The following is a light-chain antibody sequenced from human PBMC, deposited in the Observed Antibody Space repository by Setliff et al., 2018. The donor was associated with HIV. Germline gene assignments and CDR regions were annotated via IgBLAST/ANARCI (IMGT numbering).Light chain of an antibody. J-gene: IGLJ1*01. V-gene: IGLV2-8*01. CDR3: CSYGGPSTFYV. CDR1: SSDVGRYNF. CDR2: EVS. Sequence: QSALAQPPSASGSPGQSVTISCTGTSSDVGRYNFVSWYQQHPGKAPKLMIYEVSKRPSGVPDRFSGSKSGNTASLTISGLQAADEADYYCCSYGGPSTFYVFGTGTKVTVL.